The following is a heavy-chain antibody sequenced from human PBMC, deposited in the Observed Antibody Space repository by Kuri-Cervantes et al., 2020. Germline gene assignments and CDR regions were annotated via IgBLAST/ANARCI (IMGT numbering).Heavy chain of an antibody. D-gene: IGHD6-13*01. V-gene: IGHV3-21*06. CDR1: GFTFSNYA. CDR2: IHGNGDHT. J-gene: IGHJ3*01. CDR3: VRHIATAKSDFDV. Sequence: GESLKISCAASGFTFSNYAMTWVRQAPGKGLEWVSFIHGNGDHTYYADSVKGRFTMSRDNAQSSLYLQMSSLRVEDTALYYCVRHIATAKSDFDVWGQGTMVTVSS.